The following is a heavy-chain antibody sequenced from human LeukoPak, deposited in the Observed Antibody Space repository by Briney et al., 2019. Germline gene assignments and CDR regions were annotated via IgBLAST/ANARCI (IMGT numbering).Heavy chain of an antibody. V-gene: IGHV3-30*18. D-gene: IGHD1-1*01. CDR1: GFTFSSYG. J-gene: IGHJ6*02. CDR3: AKDLGTNWNFLYYYYGMDV. Sequence: GGSLRLSCAASGFTFSSYGMHWVRQAPGKGLEWVAVISYDGSNKYYADSVKGRFTTSRDNSKNTLYLQMNSLRAEDTAVYYCAKDLGTNWNFLYYYYGMDVWGQGTTVTVSS. CDR2: ISYDGSNK.